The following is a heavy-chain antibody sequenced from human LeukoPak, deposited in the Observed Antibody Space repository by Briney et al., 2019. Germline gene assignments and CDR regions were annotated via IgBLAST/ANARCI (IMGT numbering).Heavy chain of an antibody. J-gene: IGHJ4*02. V-gene: IGHV1-2*02. CDR2: INPNSGGT. D-gene: IGHD3-22*01. Sequence: ASVKVSCKASGYTFTGYYMHWVRQAPGQGLEWMGWINPNSGGTNYAQKFQGRVTMTRDTSISTAYMELSRLRSDDTAVYYCARAWGEIVVVINHSLDYWGQGTLVTVSS. CDR1: GYTFTGYY. CDR3: ARAWGEIVVVINHSLDY.